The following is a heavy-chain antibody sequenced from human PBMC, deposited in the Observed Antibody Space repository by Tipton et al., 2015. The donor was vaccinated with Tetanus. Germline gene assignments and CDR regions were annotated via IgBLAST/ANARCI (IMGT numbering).Heavy chain of an antibody. CDR3: ARDGGNYFYYGMNV. CDR1: GVSIKGGGFY. J-gene: IGHJ6*02. CDR2: IYYPGTT. Sequence: LRLSCSVSGVSIKGGGFYWTWIRQPPGKGLEWIGHIYYPGTTSYAPSLRGRATISFDSVKHHFSLSLSSVTAADTAMYYCARDGGNYFYYGMNVWGQGAAVAVSS. V-gene: IGHV4-31*03.